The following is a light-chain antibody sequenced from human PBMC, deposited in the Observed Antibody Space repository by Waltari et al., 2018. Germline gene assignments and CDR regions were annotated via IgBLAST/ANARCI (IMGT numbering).Light chain of an antibody. CDR3: QQRSIWPYT. V-gene: IGKV3-11*01. CDR2: DAS. CDR1: QSIRTY. J-gene: IGKJ2*01. Sequence: EIVLTQPPATLSLSPGETVTLSCRASQSIRTYLGWYQQKPGQAPRLLLFDASSRATGIPARFRGTGSGTDFTLTVSDLEPEDFGIYYCQQRSIWPYTFGQGTRLEIK.